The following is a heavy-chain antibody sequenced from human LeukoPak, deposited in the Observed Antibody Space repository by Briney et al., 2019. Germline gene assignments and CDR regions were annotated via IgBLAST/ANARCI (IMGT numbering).Heavy chain of an antibody. CDR2: ISSSGSSI. D-gene: IGHD2-15*01. V-gene: IGHV3-21*05. CDR1: GFTFSNSG. CDR3: ARAGGFVVAFDY. J-gene: IGHJ4*02. Sequence: GGSLRLSCAASGFTFSNSGTNWVRQVPGKGLEWVVFISSSGSSIYYADSVIDRFSISRDNAKKSLDQQMKSVMGEDTAVYYCARAGGFVVAFDYWGQGTLVTVSS.